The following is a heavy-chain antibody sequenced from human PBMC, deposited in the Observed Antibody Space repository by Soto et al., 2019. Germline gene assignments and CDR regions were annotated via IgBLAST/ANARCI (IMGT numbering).Heavy chain of an antibody. J-gene: IGHJ4*02. Sequence: SETLSLTCTVSGGSISSYYWSWIRQPPGKGLEWIGYIYYSGSTNYSPSLQSRVTISVDTSKNQFSLKLSSVTAADTAVYYCARSGGASGWYSDYWGQGTLVTVSS. D-gene: IGHD6-19*01. CDR2: IYYSGST. V-gene: IGHV4-59*01. CDR3: ARSGGASGWYSDY. CDR1: GGSISSYY.